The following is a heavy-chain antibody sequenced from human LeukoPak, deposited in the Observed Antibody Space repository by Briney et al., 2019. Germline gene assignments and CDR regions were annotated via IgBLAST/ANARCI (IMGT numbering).Heavy chain of an antibody. D-gene: IGHD4-23*01. Sequence: SVKVSCKASGGTFSSYAISWVRQAPGQGLEWMGGIIPIFGTANYAQKFQGRVTITADESTSTAYMELSSLRSEDTAVYYCARVDYGGNSDYYYYYMDVWGKGTTVTISS. CDR3: ARVDYGGNSDYYYYYMDV. J-gene: IGHJ6*03. CDR2: IIPIFGTA. CDR1: GGTFSSYA. V-gene: IGHV1-69*13.